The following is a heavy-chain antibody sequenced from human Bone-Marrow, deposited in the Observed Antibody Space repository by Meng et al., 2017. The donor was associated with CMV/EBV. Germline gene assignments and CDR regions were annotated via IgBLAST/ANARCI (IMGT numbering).Heavy chain of an antibody. D-gene: IGHD3-16*02. V-gene: IGHV4-39*07. CDR3: ARGRRYDYVWGGYRYTGGFDY. Sequence: SETLSLTCTVSGGSISSSSYYWGWIRQPPGKGLEWIGSIYYSGSTYYNPSLKSRVTISVDTSKNQFSLKLSSVTAADTAVYYCARGRRYDYVWGGYRYTGGFDYWGQGTLVTVSS. CDR1: GGSISSSSYY. J-gene: IGHJ4*02. CDR2: IYYSGST.